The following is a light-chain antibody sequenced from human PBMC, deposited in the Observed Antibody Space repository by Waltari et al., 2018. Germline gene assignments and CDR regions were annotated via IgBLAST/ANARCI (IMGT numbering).Light chain of an antibody. V-gene: IGKV3-20*01. J-gene: IGKJ4*01. CDR1: QSINSNY. CDR3: QQYDISPPLT. CDR2: GGS. Sequence: EVVLTQSPGTLYLSPGERATLSCRASQSINSNYLAWYQQKPGQSPSLLIYGGSTRATGIPDRFSGSWSGTDFTLTISRLEPEDFAVYYCQQYDISPPLTFGGGTKVEIK.